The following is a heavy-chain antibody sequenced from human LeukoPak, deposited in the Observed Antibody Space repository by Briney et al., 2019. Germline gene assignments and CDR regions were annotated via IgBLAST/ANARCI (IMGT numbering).Heavy chain of an antibody. CDR2: ISSSGSTK. D-gene: IGHD6-19*01. V-gene: IGHV3-11*01. Sequence: PGGSLRLSCAASGFTFSDYCVSWIRQAPGKGLEWVSYISSSGSTKYYADSVKGRFTISRDNAKNSLYLQMNSLRAEDTAVYYCAKEWNSSGWLYWGQGTLVTVSS. CDR3: AKEWNSSGWLY. CDR1: GFTFSDYC. J-gene: IGHJ4*02.